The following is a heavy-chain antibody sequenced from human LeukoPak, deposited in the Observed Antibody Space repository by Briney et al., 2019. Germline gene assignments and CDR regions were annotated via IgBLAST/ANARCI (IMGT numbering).Heavy chain of an antibody. CDR2: IWYDGRTK. CDR1: GFTFSSYA. CDR3: TKDSGVALFDN. D-gene: IGHD3-10*01. Sequence: GGSLRLSCAASGFTFSSYAMSWVRQAPGKGLEWVAFIWYDGRTKTYADSVKGRFTISRDNSKNTLYLQMNNLGPEDTAVYYCTKDSGVALFDNWGQGTLVTVSS. J-gene: IGHJ4*02. V-gene: IGHV3-30*02.